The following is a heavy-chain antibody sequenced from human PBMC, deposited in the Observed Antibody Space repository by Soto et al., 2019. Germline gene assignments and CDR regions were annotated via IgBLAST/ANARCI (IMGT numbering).Heavy chain of an antibody. CDR1: GGSISSYY. Sequence: SETLSLTCTVSGGSISSYYWSWIRQPPGKGLEWIGYIYYSGSTNYNPSLKSRVTISVDTSKNQFSLKLSSVTAADTAVYYCARVRAAVAVTPHFDYWGQGTLVTVSS. CDR2: IYYSGST. D-gene: IGHD6-19*01. V-gene: IGHV4-59*01. CDR3: ARVRAAVAVTPHFDY. J-gene: IGHJ4*02.